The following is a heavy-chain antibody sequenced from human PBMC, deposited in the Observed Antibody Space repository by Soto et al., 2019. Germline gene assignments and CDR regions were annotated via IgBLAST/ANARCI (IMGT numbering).Heavy chain of an antibody. J-gene: IGHJ6*02. D-gene: IGHD2-15*01. CDR1: GYTFTSYG. Sequence: GESLKISCKASGYTFTSYGISWVRQAPGQGLEWMGWISAYNGNTNYAQKLQGRVTMTTDTSTSTAYMELRSLRSDATAVYYCARDFSVVATSLYYDYGMDVWGQGTTVTVSS. V-gene: IGHV1-18*01. CDR3: ARDFSVVATSLYYDYGMDV. CDR2: ISAYNGNT.